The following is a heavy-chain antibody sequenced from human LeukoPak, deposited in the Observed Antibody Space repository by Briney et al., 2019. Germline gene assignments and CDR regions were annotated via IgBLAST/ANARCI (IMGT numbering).Heavy chain of an antibody. J-gene: IGHJ5*02. CDR3: ARDRVYCSGGSCLNWFDP. CDR1: GYTFSSYG. V-gene: IGHV1-18*01. CDR2: ISAYNGNT. Sequence: ASVKVSCKASGYTFSSYGISWVRQAPGQGLEWMGWISAYNGNTNYAQKLQGRVTMTADTSTSTAYMELRSLRSEDTAVYYCARDRVYCSGGSCLNWFDPWGQGTLVTVSS. D-gene: IGHD2-15*01.